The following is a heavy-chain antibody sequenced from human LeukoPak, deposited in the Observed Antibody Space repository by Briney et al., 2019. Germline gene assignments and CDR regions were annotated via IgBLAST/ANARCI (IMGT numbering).Heavy chain of an antibody. J-gene: IGHJ6*02. CDR2: IWYDGSNK. Sequence: GGSLRLSCAASGFTFSSYGMPWVRQAPGKGLEWVAVIWYDGSNKYYADSVKGRFTISRDNSKNTLYLQMNSLRAEDTAVYYCARKYYYYGMDVWGQGTTVTVSS. CDR3: ARKYYYYGMDV. V-gene: IGHV3-33*01. CDR1: GFTFSSYG.